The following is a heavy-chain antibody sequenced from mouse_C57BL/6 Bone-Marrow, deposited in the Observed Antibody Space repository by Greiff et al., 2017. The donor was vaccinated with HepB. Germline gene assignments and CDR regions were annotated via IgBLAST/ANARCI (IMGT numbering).Heavy chain of an antibody. V-gene: IGHV1-72*01. CDR1: GYTFTSYW. J-gene: IGHJ2*01. Sequence: QVQLQQPGAELVKPGASVKLSCKASGYTFTSYWMHWVKQRPGRGLEWIGRFDPNSGGTKYNEKFKSKATLTVDKPSSTAYMQLSSLTSEDSAVYYCARSNYYGSGFDYWGQGTTLTVSS. CDR2: FDPNSGGT. CDR3: ARSNYYGSGFDY. D-gene: IGHD1-1*01.